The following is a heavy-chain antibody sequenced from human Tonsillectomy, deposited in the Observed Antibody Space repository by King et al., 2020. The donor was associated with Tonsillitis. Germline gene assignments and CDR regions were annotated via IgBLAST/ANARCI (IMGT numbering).Heavy chain of an antibody. CDR1: GFIFSNAW. V-gene: IGHV3-15*01. Sequence: VQLVESGGGLVKPGGSLRLSCAASGFIFSNAWMSWVRQAPGKGLEWVGRIKSKADGGPTNYAAPVKGRFTISRDDSKNTLYLQMNSLKTEDTAVYYCTTQGHFTPATGTGLIGTLGDSWGQGTLVTVSS. J-gene: IGHJ4*02. CDR3: TTQGHFTPATGTGLIGTLGDS. CDR2: IKSKADGGPT. D-gene: IGHD1-1*01.